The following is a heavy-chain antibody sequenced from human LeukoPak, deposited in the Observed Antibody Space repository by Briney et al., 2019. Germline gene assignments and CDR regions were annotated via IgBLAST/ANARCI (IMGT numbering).Heavy chain of an antibody. V-gene: IGHV3-23*01. J-gene: IGHJ4*02. CDR1: RFTFISYA. Sequence: GGSLRLSCAASRFTFISYAMSWVRQPPGKGVEWVSAISGSGGSTYYADSVKDRSTISRDNPKNTLYLQMNSLRAEQTPVYNCASRYSGGSCYSRYFHYWAQGPLVTVPS. CDR3: ASRYSGGSCYSRYFHY. D-gene: IGHD2-15*01. CDR2: ISGSGGST.